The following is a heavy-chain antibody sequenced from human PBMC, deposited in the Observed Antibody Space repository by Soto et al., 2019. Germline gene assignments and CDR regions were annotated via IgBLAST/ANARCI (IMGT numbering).Heavy chain of an antibody. Sequence: GGSLRLSCAASGFTFISYGMHWVRQAPGKGLEWVAVISYDGSNKYYADSVKGRFTISRDNSKNTLYLQMNSLRAEDTAVYYCAKDHGYSGYDTYYYYYGMDVWGQGTTVTVSS. CDR3: AKDHGYSGYDTYYYYYGMDV. J-gene: IGHJ6*02. CDR1: GFTFISYG. V-gene: IGHV3-30*18. D-gene: IGHD5-12*01. CDR2: ISYDGSNK.